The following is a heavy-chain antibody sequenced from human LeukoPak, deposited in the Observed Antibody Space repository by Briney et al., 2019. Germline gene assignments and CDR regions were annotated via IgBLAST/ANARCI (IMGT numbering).Heavy chain of an antibody. V-gene: IGHV3-23*01. CDR2: ISYSGTVT. CDR1: GFTFSIAN. J-gene: IGHJ4*02. CDR3: VKDYRLTY. D-gene: IGHD3-16*02. Sequence: GGSLRLSCSDTGFTFSIANMAWVRQVPGKGLYWVSAISYSGTVTNYADSVEGRFSISRDNSKGTLFLQMDNLRADDTALYYCVKDYRLTYWGQGILVTVSS.